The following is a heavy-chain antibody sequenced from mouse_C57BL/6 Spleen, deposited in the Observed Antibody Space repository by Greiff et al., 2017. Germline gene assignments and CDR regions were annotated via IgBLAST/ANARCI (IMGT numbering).Heavy chain of an antibody. D-gene: IGHD2-5*01. Sequence: QVHVKQSGAELVKPGASVKISCKASGYAFSSYWMNWVKQRPGKGLEWIGQIYPGVGDTNYNGKFKGKATLTADKSSSTAYMQLSSLTSEDSAVYFCARRSNYPFFDYWGQGTTLTVSS. V-gene: IGHV1-80*01. CDR3: ARRSNYPFFDY. CDR2: IYPGVGDT. J-gene: IGHJ2*01. CDR1: GYAFSSYW.